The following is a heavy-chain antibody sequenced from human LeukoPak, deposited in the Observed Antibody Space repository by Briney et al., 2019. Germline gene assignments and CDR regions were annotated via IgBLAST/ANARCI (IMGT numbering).Heavy chain of an antibody. CDR2: ISDDGTTT. V-gene: IGHV3-74*01. J-gene: IGHJ5*02. CDR3: TRRVDATRWYDP. Sequence: TGGSLRLSCAASEFTFSTYWMHWVRQAPGEGLVWVSRISDDGTTTIYADSVKGRFTISRDNAKNTLYLEMNSLRVEDAAVYYCTRRVDATRWYDPWGQGTLVTVSS. CDR1: EFTFSTYW. D-gene: IGHD2-15*01.